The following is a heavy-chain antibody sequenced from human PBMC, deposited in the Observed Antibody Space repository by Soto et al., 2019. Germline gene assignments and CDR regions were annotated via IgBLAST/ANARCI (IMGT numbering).Heavy chain of an antibody. CDR3: ARGGPAYYFDY. CDR2: IYYSGST. J-gene: IGHJ4*02. D-gene: IGHD1-26*01. CDR1: GCSISSYY. V-gene: IGHV4-59*01. Sequence: SETLSLTCTFSGCSISSYYWSWIRQPPGKGLEWIGYIYYSGSTNYNPSLKSRVTISVDTSKNQFSLKLSSVTAADTAVYYCARGGPAYYFDYWGQGTLVTVSS.